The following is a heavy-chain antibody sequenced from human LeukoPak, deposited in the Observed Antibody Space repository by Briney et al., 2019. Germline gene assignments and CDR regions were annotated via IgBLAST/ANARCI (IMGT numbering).Heavy chain of an antibody. V-gene: IGHV1-3*03. CDR2: INAGNGNT. D-gene: IGHD3-10*01. J-gene: IGHJ5*02. CDR1: GYTFASYA. CDR3: ARDRITMVRGERINWFDP. Sequence: ASVKVSCKASGYTFASYAMHWVRQAPGQRLEWMGWINAGNGNTKYSQEFQGRVTITRDTSASTAYMELSSLRSEDMAVYYCARDRITMVRGERINWFDPWGQGTLVTVSS.